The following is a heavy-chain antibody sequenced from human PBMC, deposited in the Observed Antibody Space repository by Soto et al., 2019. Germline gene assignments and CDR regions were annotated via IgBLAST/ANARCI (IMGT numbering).Heavy chain of an antibody. CDR2: INSDGSTT. V-gene: IGHV3-74*01. Sequence: GSLRLSCAASGFTFINSWMHWVRQAPGKGLVWVSYINSDGSTTTYADSVKGRFTISRDNAKNTVYLQITSLTAEDTAVYYCARDRSYTTDYWGQGTLVTSPQ. CDR1: GFTFINSW. CDR3: ARDRSYTTDY. J-gene: IGHJ4*02. D-gene: IGHD1-26*01.